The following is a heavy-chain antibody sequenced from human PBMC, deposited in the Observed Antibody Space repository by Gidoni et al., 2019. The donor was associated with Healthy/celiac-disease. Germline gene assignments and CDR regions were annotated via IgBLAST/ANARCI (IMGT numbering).Heavy chain of an antibody. CDR3: ARDYPRVSSSWYGVVNDY. CDR1: GYPFTSDV. Sequence: QVQLVQSGAEVKKPGASVKVSCKASGYPFTSDVISWVRQVPGQGLEWMGWISAYNGNTNYAQKLQGRVTMTTDTSTSTAYMELRSLRSDDTAVYYCARDYPRVSSSWYGVVNDYWGQGTLVTVSS. V-gene: IGHV1-18*01. D-gene: IGHD6-13*01. J-gene: IGHJ4*02. CDR2: ISAYNGNT.